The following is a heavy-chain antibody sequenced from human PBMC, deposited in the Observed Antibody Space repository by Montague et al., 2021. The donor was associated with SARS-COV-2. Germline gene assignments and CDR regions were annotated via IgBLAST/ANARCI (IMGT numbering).Heavy chain of an antibody. CDR3: ACGEITTRGLIYYYGMDV. V-gene: IGHV4-34*01. D-gene: IGHD4-11*01. CDR1: GGSFSGYY. J-gene: IGHJ6*02. CDR2: INHSGST. Sequence: SETRSLTCAVYGGSFSGYYWTWIRQSPRKGLEWIGEINHSGSTNYNPSLKSQVTISVDTSKNQFSLKLSSVTAADTAVYYCACGEITTRGLIYYYGMDVWGQGTTVTVSS.